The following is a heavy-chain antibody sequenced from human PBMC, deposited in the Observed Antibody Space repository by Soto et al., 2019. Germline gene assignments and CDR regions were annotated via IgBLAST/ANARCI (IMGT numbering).Heavy chain of an antibody. CDR1: GGSINSNNYY. D-gene: IGHD2-15*01. V-gene: IGHV4-39*02. CDR3: AKVVVAATRHSDFDS. Sequence: SETLSLTFTVSGGSINSNNYYWAWIGQPAGKGLAWIASIYYDGSTYYDTSLKSRVTISRDTSKNQFSLRLTSMTAADTAVYYCAKVVVAATRHSDFDSWGQGTLVTVSS. J-gene: IGHJ4*02. CDR2: IYYDGST.